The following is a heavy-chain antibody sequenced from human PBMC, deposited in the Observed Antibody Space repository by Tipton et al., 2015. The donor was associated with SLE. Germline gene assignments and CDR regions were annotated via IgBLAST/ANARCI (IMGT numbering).Heavy chain of an antibody. Sequence: QLVQSGGGVVQPGRSLRLSCAASGFTFSSYAMHWVRQAPGKGLEWVAVISYDGSNKYYADSVKGRFTISRDNSKNTLYLQMNSLRAEDTAVYYCARVLGRYYGMDVWGQETTVTVSS. V-gene: IGHV3-30*04. CDR1: GFTFSSYA. CDR3: ARVLGRYYGMDV. CDR2: ISYDGSNK. J-gene: IGHJ6*02.